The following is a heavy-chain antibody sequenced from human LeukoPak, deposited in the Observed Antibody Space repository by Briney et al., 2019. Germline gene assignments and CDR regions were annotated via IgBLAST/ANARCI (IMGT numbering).Heavy chain of an antibody. Sequence: TGGSLRLSCAASGFTFSSYSMNWVRQAPGKGLEWVSSISSSSSYIYYADSVKGRFTISRDNAKNSLYLQMNSLRAEDTAVYYCARGVLGIVVVPAAIGLDYWGQGTLVTVSS. CDR1: GFTFSSYS. CDR2: ISSSSSYI. D-gene: IGHD2-2*03. J-gene: IGHJ4*02. CDR3: ARGVLGIVVVPAAIGLDY. V-gene: IGHV3-21*01.